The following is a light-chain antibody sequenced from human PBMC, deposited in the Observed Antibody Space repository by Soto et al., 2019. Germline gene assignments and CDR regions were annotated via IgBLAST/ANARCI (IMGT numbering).Light chain of an antibody. CDR1: SANIGSNY. CDR2: DSD. J-gene: IGLJ2*01. Sequence: QYVLTQPPSVSAAPGQKVTISCSGSSANIGSNYVSWYQQLPGTAPKLVIYDSDRRPSEIPDRFSGSKSGTSATLDITGLQTGDEADYYCGAWDGSLSVVLFGGGTKLTVL. V-gene: IGLV1-51*01. CDR3: GAWDGSLSVVL.